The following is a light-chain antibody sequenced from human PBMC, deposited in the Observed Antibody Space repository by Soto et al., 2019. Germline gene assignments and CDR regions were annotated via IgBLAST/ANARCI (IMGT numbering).Light chain of an antibody. CDR3: QHYNYWPPKT. CDR1: QSVGNN. CDR2: GAY. J-gene: IGKJ1*01. Sequence: EIVMTQSPATLSVSPGERTTISCRASQSVGNNLAWYQQKPGQAPRLLIYGAYTRATGIPARFSGSGSGTDFTLTISSLQSEDFAVYYCQHYNYWPPKTFGQGTKGEMK. V-gene: IGKV3-15*01.